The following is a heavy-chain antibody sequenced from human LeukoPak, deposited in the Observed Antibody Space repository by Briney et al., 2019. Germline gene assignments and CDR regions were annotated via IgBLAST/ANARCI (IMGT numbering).Heavy chain of an antibody. J-gene: IGHJ4*02. CDR1: GFTFSSYS. Sequence: NPGGSLRLSCAASGFTFSSYSMNWVRQAPGKGLEWVSSISSSSSYIYYADSVKGRFTISRDNAKNSLYLQMNSLRAEDTAIYYCAKEYTGTFSPFPSYFDNWGQGTLVTVSS. D-gene: IGHD1-26*01. V-gene: IGHV3-21*04. CDR3: AKEYTGTFSPFPSYFDN. CDR2: ISSSSSYI.